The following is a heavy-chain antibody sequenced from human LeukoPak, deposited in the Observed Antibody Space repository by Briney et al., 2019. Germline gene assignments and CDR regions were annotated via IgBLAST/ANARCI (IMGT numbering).Heavy chain of an antibody. CDR2: IIPILGIA. CDR3: AKPGRYDYVWGSYRYSDAFDI. Sequence: ASVKVSCKASGATFSSYAINWVRQAPGQGLEWMGRIIPILGIANYAQKFQGRVTITADKSTSTAYMELSSLRSEDTAVYYCAKPGRYDYVWGSYRYSDAFDIWGQGSMVTVSS. V-gene: IGHV1-69*04. CDR1: GATFSSYA. D-gene: IGHD3-16*02. J-gene: IGHJ3*02.